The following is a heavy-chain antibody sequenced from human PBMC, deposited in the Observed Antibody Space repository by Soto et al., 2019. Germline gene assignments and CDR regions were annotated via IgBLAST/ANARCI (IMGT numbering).Heavy chain of an antibody. Sequence: SETLSLTCTVSGDSISASYSNWACIRQPPGKGLEWIGTFYYSGTTSQNPPLRSRITISGDTSRNQFSLNLRSVTAADSGIYYCAKLVRDDVRRSELDHWGQGTLVTVSS. CDR2: FYYSGTT. J-gene: IGHJ4*02. V-gene: IGHV4-39*01. CDR3: AKLVRDDVRRSELDH. D-gene: IGHD3-10*02. CDR1: GDSISASYSN.